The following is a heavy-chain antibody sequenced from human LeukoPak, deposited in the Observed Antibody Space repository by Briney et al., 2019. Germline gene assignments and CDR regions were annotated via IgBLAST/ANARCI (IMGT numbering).Heavy chain of an antibody. J-gene: IGHJ6*02. CDR1: GFTFSGHW. D-gene: IGHD3-22*01. CDR2: ISYDGSNK. V-gene: IGHV3-30*19. Sequence: SGGSLRLSCAASGFTFSGHWMTWVRQAPGEGLEWVAVISYDGSNKYYADSVKGRFTISRDNSKNTLYLQMNSLRAEDTAVYYCARASYYYDSSGYYYYYGMDVWGQGTTVTVSS. CDR3: ARASYYYDSSGYYYYYGMDV.